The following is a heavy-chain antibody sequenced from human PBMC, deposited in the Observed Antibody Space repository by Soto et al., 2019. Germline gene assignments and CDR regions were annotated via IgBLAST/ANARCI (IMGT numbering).Heavy chain of an antibody. Sequence: SVTQCLSSGVSGGSSRSSCWRRVRPAHGRGLEWIGYVYHTGTTNSNPSLKSRVTISADTSKNLFSLKVVSVTPADTAVYFCARDTAGGSSWYEFDSWGPRTLGTV. D-gene: IGHD6-13*01. J-gene: IGHJ4*02. CDR2: VYHTGTT. CDR1: GGSSRSSC. CDR3: ARDTAGGSSWYEFDS. V-gene: IGHV4-4*08.